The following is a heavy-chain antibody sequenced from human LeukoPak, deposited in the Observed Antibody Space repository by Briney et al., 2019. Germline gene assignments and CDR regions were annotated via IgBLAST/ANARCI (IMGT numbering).Heavy chain of an antibody. V-gene: IGHV1-8*03. CDR1: GYTFTTYE. J-gene: IGHJ4*02. CDR2: MNPNSGNT. Sequence: ASVKVSRKASGYTFTTYEIHWVRQATGQGLEWMGWMNPNSGNTGYVQNFQGRVTITRTTSINTAYMELSSLRSEDTAVYYCAREVVAAAGTVDYWGQGTLVTVSS. CDR3: AREVVAAAGTVDY. D-gene: IGHD2-15*01.